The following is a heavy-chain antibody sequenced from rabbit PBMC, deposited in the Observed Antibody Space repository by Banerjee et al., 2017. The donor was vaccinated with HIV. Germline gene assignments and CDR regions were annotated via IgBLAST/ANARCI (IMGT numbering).Heavy chain of an antibody. CDR2: INTSSGNT. D-gene: IGHD4-1*01. J-gene: IGHJ4*01. CDR3: ARDLAGVFGWNFDL. V-gene: IGHV1S45*01. CDR1: GFDLSSYHY. Sequence: QEQLEESGGDLVKPEGSLTLTCTASGFDLSSYHYMCWVRQAPGKGLEWIACINTSSGNTVYATWAKGRFTISRTSSTTVTLQMTSLTAADTATYFCARDLAGVFGWNFDLWGPGTLVTVS.